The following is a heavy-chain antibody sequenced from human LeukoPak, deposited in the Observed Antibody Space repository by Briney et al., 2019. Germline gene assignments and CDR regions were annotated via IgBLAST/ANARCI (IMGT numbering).Heavy chain of an antibody. CDR2: ISGSGGST. D-gene: IGHD3-10*01. CDR1: GFTFSSYA. V-gene: IGHV3-23*01. Sequence: PGGSLRLSCAASGFTFSSYAMSWVRQAPGKGLEWVSAISGSGGSTYYADSAKGRFTISRDNSKNTLYLQMNSLRAEDTAVYYCAKPGSEGPLYFDYWGQGTLVTVSS. CDR3: AKPGSEGPLYFDY. J-gene: IGHJ4*02.